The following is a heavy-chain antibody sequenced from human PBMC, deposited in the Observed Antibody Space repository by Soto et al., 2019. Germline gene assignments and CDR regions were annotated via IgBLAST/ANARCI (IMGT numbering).Heavy chain of an antibody. Sequence: ASVKVSCKASGYTFTSYAMHWVRQAPGQRLEWMGWINAGNGNTKYSQKFQGRVTVTKDTSASTAYMELSSLRSEDTAVYYCARDLGGWPDYWGQVTLLTVPS. CDR3: ARDLGGWPDY. D-gene: IGHD2-15*01. CDR2: INAGNGNT. J-gene: IGHJ4*02. V-gene: IGHV1-3*01. CDR1: GYTFTSYA.